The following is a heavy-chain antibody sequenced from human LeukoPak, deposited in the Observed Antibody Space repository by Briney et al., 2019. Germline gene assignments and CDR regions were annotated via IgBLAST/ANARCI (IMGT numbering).Heavy chain of an antibody. CDR2: INHSGST. J-gene: IGHJ3*02. CDR1: GGSFSGYY. Sequence: SETLSLTCAVYGGSFSGYYWSWLRQPPGKGLEWIGEINHSGSTNYNPSLKSRVTISVDTSKNQFSLKLSSVTAADTAVYYCARYRITMVRDAFDIWGQGTMVTVSS. D-gene: IGHD3-10*01. V-gene: IGHV4-34*01. CDR3: ARYRITMVRDAFDI.